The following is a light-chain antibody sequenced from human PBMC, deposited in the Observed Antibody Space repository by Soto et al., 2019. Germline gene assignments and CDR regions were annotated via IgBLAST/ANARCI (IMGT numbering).Light chain of an antibody. V-gene: IGLV2-14*01. Sequence: QSVLTQPASVSGSPGQSITISCTGTSSDVGAYNYVSWYQQLPGKAPKRIIYEVSNRPSGVSNRFSGSKSGNTASLTISGLQAEDEADYYCTSYTSSSTLDVFGGGTKL. J-gene: IGLJ2*01. CDR1: SSDVGAYNY. CDR2: EVS. CDR3: TSYTSSSTLDV.